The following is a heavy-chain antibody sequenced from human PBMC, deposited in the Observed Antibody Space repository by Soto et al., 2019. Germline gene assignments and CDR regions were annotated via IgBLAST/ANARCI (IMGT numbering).Heavy chain of an antibody. D-gene: IGHD1-20*01. CDR3: AKGGDNWYFDY. Sequence: EVQLLESGGGLVQPGGSLRLSCAASGFSFRSYPMNWVRQAPGQGLESVAVIMGSGGKTYYADSVQGRFTISRDDSKSTVFLQMNSLRAADTATYYCAKGGDNWYFDYGGQGTLVNVTS. V-gene: IGHV3-23*01. CDR1: GFSFRSYP. CDR2: IMGSGGKT. J-gene: IGHJ4*02.